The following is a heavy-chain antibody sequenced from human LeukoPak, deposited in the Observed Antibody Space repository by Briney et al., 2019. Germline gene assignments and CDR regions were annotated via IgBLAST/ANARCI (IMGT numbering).Heavy chain of an antibody. CDR1: GFTFSSYS. J-gene: IGHJ3*02. V-gene: IGHV3-21*01. CDR3: AREGDYGDYSDAFDI. D-gene: IGHD4-17*01. CDR2: ISSSRSYI. Sequence: PGGSLRLSCAASGFTFSSYSMNWVRQAPGNGLEWVSSISSSRSYIYYADSVKGRFTISRDNAKNSLYLQMNSLRAEDTAVYYCAREGDYGDYSDAFDIWGQGTMVTVSS.